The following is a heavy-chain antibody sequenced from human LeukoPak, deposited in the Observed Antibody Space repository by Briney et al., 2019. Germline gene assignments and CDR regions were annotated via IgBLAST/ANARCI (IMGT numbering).Heavy chain of an antibody. J-gene: IGHJ3*02. CDR2: INHSGST. Sequence: PSETLSLTCAVYGGSFSGYYWSWIRQPPGKGLEWIGEINHSGSTNYNPSLKSRVTISVDTSKNQFSLKLSSVTAADTAVYYCARDVYCINGVCYSAFDIWGQGTMVSVSS. CDR1: GGSFSGYY. CDR3: ARDVYCINGVCYSAFDI. D-gene: IGHD2-8*01. V-gene: IGHV4-34*01.